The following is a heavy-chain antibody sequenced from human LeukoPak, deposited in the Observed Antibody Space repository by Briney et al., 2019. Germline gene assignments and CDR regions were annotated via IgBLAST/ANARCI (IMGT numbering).Heavy chain of an antibody. CDR3: ARDSDFWSGYYYFDY. V-gene: IGHV4-61*02. CDR2: ISTSGDT. Sequence: PSQTLSLTCTVSGGSISSGSYFWTWVRQPAGKGLEWMGRISTSGDTDYNPSLMSRLTISLDTSKNQFSLMLNSVTAADTAVYYCARDSDFWSGYYYFDYWGQGTLVTVSS. D-gene: IGHD3-3*01. CDR1: GGSISSGSYF. J-gene: IGHJ4*02.